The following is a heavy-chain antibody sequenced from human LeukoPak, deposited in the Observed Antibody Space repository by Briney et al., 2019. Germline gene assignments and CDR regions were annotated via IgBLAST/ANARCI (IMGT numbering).Heavy chain of an antibody. V-gene: IGHV4-39*07. D-gene: IGHD4-17*01. J-gene: IGHJ4*02. Sequence: SETLSLTCTVSGGSISSSSYYWGWIRQPPGKGLEWIGSIYYSGSTYYNPSLKSRVTISVDTSKNQFSLKLSSVTAADTAVYYCARVPVTTSTFDYWGQGTLVTVSS. CDR2: IYYSGST. CDR3: ARVPVTTSTFDY. CDR1: GGSISSSSYY.